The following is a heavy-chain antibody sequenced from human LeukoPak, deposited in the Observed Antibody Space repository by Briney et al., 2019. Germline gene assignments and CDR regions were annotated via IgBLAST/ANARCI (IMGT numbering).Heavy chain of an antibody. J-gene: IGHJ4*02. CDR1: GGSITSSPYH. CDR3: ARSMVTTDRNFDH. Sequence: SETLSLTCTVSGGSITSSPYHWAWIRQPPGRGPEWIATVSHSGATQYNPSLTSRVAISLDTSKNLFSLSLNSVTAADTAVFYCARSMVTTDRNFDHWGQGTLVTVSP. D-gene: IGHD2-21*02. CDR2: VSHSGAT. V-gene: IGHV4-39*07.